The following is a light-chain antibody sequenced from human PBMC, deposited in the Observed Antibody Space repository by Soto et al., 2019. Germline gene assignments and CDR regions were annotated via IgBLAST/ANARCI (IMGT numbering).Light chain of an antibody. CDR1: SSNIGAGYD. J-gene: IGLJ3*02. V-gene: IGLV1-40*01. CDR2: VNS. CDR3: GTWDSSLSAGV. Sequence: QSVLTQPPSVSGAPGQRVTISCTGSSSNIGAGYDVHWYQQLPGTAPKLLIYVNSNRPSGVPDRFSGSKSGTSASLAITGLQAEDEADYYCGTWDSSLSAGVFGGGTKLTVL.